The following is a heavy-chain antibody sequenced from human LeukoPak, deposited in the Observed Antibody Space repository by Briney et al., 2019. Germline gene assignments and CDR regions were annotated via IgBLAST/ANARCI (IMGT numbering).Heavy chain of an antibody. D-gene: IGHD1-26*01. V-gene: IGHV3-23*01. J-gene: IGHJ4*02. CDR2: VSASGAGT. CDR1: GFTFSSYG. CDR3: ARGGIIGIYYFDY. Sequence: GGSLRLSCAASGFTFSSYGMSWVRQAPGKGLEWVSSVSASGAGTYYADSVKGWFTISRDNSKNTLYLQMNSLRAEDTAVYYCARGGIIGIYYFDYWGQGTLVTVSS.